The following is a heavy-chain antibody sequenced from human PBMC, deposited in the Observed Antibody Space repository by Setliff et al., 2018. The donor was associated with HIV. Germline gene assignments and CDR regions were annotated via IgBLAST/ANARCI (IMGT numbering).Heavy chain of an antibody. J-gene: IGHJ4*02. Sequence: ASVKVSCKASGYTFTGHYLHWVRQAPGQGLEWMGRINPNSGGASYAQKFQGRVTMTSDTSISTAYMELNRLRHDDTAMYYCARETISEGFAYWGQEALVTVSS. CDR1: GYTFTGHY. D-gene: IGHD3-16*01. CDR2: INPNSGGA. V-gene: IGHV1-2*06. CDR3: ARETISEGFAY.